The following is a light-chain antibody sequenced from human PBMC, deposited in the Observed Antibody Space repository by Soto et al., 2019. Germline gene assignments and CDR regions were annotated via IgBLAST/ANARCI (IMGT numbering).Light chain of an antibody. CDR1: QTVNNNY. CDR3: QQYGSSPWT. CDR2: GAS. V-gene: IGKV3-20*01. J-gene: IGKJ1*01. Sequence: ELVLTQSPGTLSLSPGERATLSCRASQTVNNNYLAWYQQKPGQAPRLLIYGASSRATGIPDRFSGSGSGTDFTLTISRLEPEDFAVYYCQQYGSSPWTFGQGTKVDIK.